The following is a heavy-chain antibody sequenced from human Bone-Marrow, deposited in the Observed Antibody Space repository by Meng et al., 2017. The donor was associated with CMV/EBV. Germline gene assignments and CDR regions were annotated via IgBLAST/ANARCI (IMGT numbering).Heavy chain of an antibody. V-gene: IGHV4-59*01. Sequence: SEPLSLTCTVSGGSISSYYWSWIRQPPGKGLEWIGYIYYSGSTNYNPSLKSRVTISVDTSKNQFSLKLSSVTAADTAVYYCARGDTVVVPAAIENWFDPWGQGTLVTVSS. CDR3: ARGDTVVVPAAIENWFDP. J-gene: IGHJ5*02. CDR1: GGSISSYY. D-gene: IGHD2-2*02. CDR2: IYYSGST.